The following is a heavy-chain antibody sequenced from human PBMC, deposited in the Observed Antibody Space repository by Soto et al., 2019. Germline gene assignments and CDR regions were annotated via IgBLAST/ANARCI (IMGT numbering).Heavy chain of an antibody. CDR3: ARLRGYGSYLNYFDY. Sequence: QVQLVQSGAEVKKPGASVKVSCKASGYTFTSYAMHWVHQAPGQRLEWMGWINAGNGNTKYSQKFQGRVTITRDTSASAAYMELSSVRSEDTAVYYCARLRGYGSYLNYFDYWGQGTLVTVSS. J-gene: IGHJ4*02. CDR2: INAGNGNT. D-gene: IGHD1-26*01. CDR1: GYTFTSYA. V-gene: IGHV1-3*01.